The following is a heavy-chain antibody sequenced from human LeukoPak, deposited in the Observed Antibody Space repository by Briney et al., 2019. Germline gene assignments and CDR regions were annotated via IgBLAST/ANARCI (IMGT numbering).Heavy chain of an antibody. CDR1: GYTFTGYY. Sequence: ASVKVSCNASGYTFTGYYMHWVRQAPGQGLEWMGRINPNSGGTNYAQKFQGRVTMTRDTPISTAYMELSRLRSDDTAVYYCARDKVAAADGWFDPWGQGTLVTVSS. D-gene: IGHD6-13*01. V-gene: IGHV1-2*06. J-gene: IGHJ5*02. CDR2: INPNSGGT. CDR3: ARDKVAAADGWFDP.